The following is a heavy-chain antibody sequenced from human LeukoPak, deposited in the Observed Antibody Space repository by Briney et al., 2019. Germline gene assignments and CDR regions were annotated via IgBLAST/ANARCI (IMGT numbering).Heavy chain of an antibody. Sequence: GASVKVSCKASGYTFTSYGISWVRQAPGQGLEWMGWISAYNGNTNYAQKLQGRVTMTTDTSTSTAYMELRSLRSDDTAVCYCARSYYYDSSGYLWEDYWGQGTLVTVSS. D-gene: IGHD3-22*01. J-gene: IGHJ4*02. CDR2: ISAYNGNT. V-gene: IGHV1-18*01. CDR1: GYTFTSYG. CDR3: ARSYYYDSSGYLWEDY.